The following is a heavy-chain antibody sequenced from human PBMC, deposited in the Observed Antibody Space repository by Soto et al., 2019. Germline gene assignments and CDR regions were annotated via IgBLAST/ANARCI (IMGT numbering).Heavy chain of an antibody. CDR1: GFTFSSYG. V-gene: IGHV3-33*06. J-gene: IGHJ6*02. D-gene: IGHD3-10*01. CDR3: AKAYASGRYYHYGMDV. CDR2: IWYDGSNK. Sequence: XGSLRLSCASSGFTFSSYGMHWVRHSPGKGLEWVAVIWYDGSNKYYADSVKGRFTISRDNSKNTLYLKMNSLRAEDTAVYYCAKAYASGRYYHYGMDVWCQATPLTVSS.